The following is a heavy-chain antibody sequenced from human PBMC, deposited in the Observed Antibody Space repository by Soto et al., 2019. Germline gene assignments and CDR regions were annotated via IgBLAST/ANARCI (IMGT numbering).Heavy chain of an antibody. CDR1: GYTFSNYG. V-gene: IGHV1-18*01. D-gene: IGHD1-26*01. Sequence: ASVKVSCKASGYTFSNYGISWVRQAPGQGLEWMGWFSSYNGDARYAQNLQGRVTMTTDTSTSTAYMELWSLRSDDTAVYYCAREDSGGLDYWGQGTLVTVS. CDR2: FSSYNGDA. J-gene: IGHJ4*02. CDR3: AREDSGGLDY.